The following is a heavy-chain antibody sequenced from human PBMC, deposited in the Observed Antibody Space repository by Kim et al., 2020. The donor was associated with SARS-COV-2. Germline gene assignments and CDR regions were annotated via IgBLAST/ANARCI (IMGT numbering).Heavy chain of an antibody. CDR3: ARESEVSGSSSFDY. V-gene: IGHV3-30*01. J-gene: IGHJ4*02. Sequence: ADSVKGRFTISRDNSKNTLYLQMNSLRAEDTAVYYCARESEVSGSSSFDYWGQGTLVTVSS. D-gene: IGHD6-6*01.